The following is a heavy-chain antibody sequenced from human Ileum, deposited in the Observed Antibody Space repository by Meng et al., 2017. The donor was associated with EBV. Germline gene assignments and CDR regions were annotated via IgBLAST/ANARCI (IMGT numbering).Heavy chain of an antibody. V-gene: IGHV3-11*01. D-gene: IGHD4-17*01. Sequence: VGLGGGLVSPGVALSLSCGASGLTFSDYYMSWIRQAPGKGLGWVSYISSSGSTIYYADSVKGRFTISRDNAKNSLYLQMNSLRAEDTAVYYCAREYGDYGYYFDYWGQGTLVTVSS. J-gene: IGHJ4*02. CDR1: GLTFSDYY. CDR2: ISSSGSTI. CDR3: AREYGDYGYYFDY.